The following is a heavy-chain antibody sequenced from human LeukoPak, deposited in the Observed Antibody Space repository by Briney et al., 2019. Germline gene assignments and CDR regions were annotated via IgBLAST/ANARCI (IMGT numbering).Heavy chain of an antibody. J-gene: IGHJ4*02. CDR3: AGRKYGDYCFDY. V-gene: IGHV3-23*01. CDR1: GFTFSSYA. D-gene: IGHD4-17*01. CDR2: ISGGGRT. Sequence: GGSLRLSCAASGFTFSSYAMSWVRQAPGKGLEWVSAISGGGRTYYADSVNGRFTISRDNSKNTLDLQMDSLRAEDTAVYYCAGRKYGDYCFDYWGQGTLVTVSS.